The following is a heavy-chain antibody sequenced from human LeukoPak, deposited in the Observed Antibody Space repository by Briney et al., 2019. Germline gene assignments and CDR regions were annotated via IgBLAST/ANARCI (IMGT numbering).Heavy chain of an antibody. D-gene: IGHD3-10*01. J-gene: IGHJ4*02. Sequence: SETLSLTCSVSGGSISTYYWSWIRQAPGKGLEWIGYIYYSGSTNYNPSLKSRVTISVDTSKNQFSLKLSSVTAADTAVYYCAQGPRAYPNYWGQGTLVTVSS. CDR2: IYYSGST. CDR3: AQGPRAYPNY. CDR1: GGSISTYY. V-gene: IGHV4-59*01.